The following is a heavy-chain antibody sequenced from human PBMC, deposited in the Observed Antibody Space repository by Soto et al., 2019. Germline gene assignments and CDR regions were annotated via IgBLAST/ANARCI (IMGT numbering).Heavy chain of an antibody. CDR2: INNSGST. J-gene: IGHJ6*03. V-gene: IGHV4-34*01. D-gene: IGHD2-2*01. CDR3: ARLGFFSSNSCYGGWYYYYYMDV. Sequence: SETLSLTCAVYGGSFSGYYWSWIRQPPGKGLEWIGEINNSGSTNYNPSLKSRVTISVDTSKNQFSLKLISVTAADTAVYYCARLGFFSSNSCYGGWYYYYYMDVWGKGTTVTVSS. CDR1: GGSFSGYY.